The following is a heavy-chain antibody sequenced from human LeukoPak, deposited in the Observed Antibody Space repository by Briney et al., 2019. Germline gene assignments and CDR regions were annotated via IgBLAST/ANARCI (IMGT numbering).Heavy chain of an antibody. D-gene: IGHD3-22*01. Sequence: GGSLRLSCAASGFTFSSYDMHWVRQATGKGLEWVSAIGTAGDTYYPGSVKGRFTISRENAKNSLYLQMNSLRAEDTAVYYCARGKHDSSGYYQFDYWGQGTLVTVSS. CDR2: IGTAGDT. CDR1: GFTFSSYD. CDR3: ARGKHDSSGYYQFDY. J-gene: IGHJ4*02. V-gene: IGHV3-13*01.